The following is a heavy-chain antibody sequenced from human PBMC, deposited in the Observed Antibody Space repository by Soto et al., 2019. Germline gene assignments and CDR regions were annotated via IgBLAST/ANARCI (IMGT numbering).Heavy chain of an antibody. D-gene: IGHD2-15*01. Sequence: GASVKVSCKASGGTVSMYTINWVRQAPGQGLEWMGGINPMFGTRKYAQKFQGKVTITADESTSTVYLELGSLTSEDTAVYYCARGNNCRGGGCYGVHAFDVWGQGTMVTVSS. CDR3: ARGNNCRGGGCYGVHAFDV. CDR2: INPMFGTR. J-gene: IGHJ3*01. V-gene: IGHV1-69*13. CDR1: GGTVSMYT.